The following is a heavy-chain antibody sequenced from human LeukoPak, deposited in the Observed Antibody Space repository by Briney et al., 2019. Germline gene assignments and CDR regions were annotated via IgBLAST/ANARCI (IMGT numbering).Heavy chain of an antibody. Sequence: GGSLRLSCAASGFTFGSYWMDWVRQSSDQGLERVANIKQDGSEAYYLDSVKGRFTISRDNAKNALFLQMNSLRAEDTAVYYCTRSLDYWGQGTLVTVSS. CDR1: GFTFGSYW. J-gene: IGHJ4*02. CDR3: TRSLDY. V-gene: IGHV3-7*01. CDR2: IKQDGSEA.